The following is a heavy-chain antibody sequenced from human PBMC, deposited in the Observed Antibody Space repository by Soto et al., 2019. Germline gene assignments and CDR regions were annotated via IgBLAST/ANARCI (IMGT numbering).Heavy chain of an antibody. D-gene: IGHD1-26*01. CDR2: IIPIFGTA. CDR1: GGTFSSYA. J-gene: IGHJ3*02. CDR3: AGDLLGQDAFDI. V-gene: IGHV1-69*01. Sequence: QVQLVQSGAEVKKPGSSVKVSCKASGGTFSSYAISWVRQAPGQGLEWMGGIIPIFGTANYAQKFQGRVTITADESTSTAYMELSSLSSEDTAVYDCAGDLLGQDAFDIWGKGTMSTFSS.